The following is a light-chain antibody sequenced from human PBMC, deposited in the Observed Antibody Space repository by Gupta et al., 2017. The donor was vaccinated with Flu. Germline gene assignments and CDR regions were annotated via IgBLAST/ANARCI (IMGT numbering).Light chain of an antibody. J-gene: IGLJ3*02. Sequence: RVTVSCSGSNSNIGSNTVNWYQQLPGAAPKLLIYSNNQRPSGVPDRFSGSKSGTSASLAISGLQSEDEADYYCATWDNSLSGWVFGGGTKLTVL. CDR3: ATWDNSLSGWV. CDR2: SNN. V-gene: IGLV1-44*01. CDR1: NSNIGSNT.